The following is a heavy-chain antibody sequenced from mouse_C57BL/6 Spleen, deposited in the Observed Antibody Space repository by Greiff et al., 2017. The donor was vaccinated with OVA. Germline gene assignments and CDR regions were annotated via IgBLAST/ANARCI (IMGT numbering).Heavy chain of an antibody. CDR1: GFTFSSYT. D-gene: IGHD2-3*01. J-gene: IGHJ1*03. CDR2: ISGGGGNT. Sequence: EVQGVESGGGLVKPGGSLKLSCAASGFTFSSYTMSWVRQTPEKRLEWVATISGGGGNTYYPDSVKGRFTISRDNAKNTLYLQMSSLRSEDTAVYYCARHDGYDWYFDVWGTGTTVTVSS. CDR3: ARHDGYDWYFDV. V-gene: IGHV5-9*04.